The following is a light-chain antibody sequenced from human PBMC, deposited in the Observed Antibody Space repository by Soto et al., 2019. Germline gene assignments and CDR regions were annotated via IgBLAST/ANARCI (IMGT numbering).Light chain of an antibody. V-gene: IGKV3-20*01. CDR3: QQYGSSPRT. J-gene: IGKJ1*01. Sequence: EILMTQSPATLSVSPGERATLSCRASQSVDGNLAWYQQKPGQAPRLLIYGASTGATGIPDRFSGSGSGTDFTLTISRLEREDVGVYYCQQYGSSPRTLGQGTKVDIK. CDR1: QSVDGN. CDR2: GAS.